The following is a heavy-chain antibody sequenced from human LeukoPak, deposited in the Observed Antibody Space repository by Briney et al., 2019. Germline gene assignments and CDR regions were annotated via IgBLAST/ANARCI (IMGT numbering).Heavy chain of an antibody. Sequence: GGSLRLSCAASGFTFSSYGMHWVRQAPGKGLEGVAVISYDGSNKYYADSVEGRFTISRDNSKNTLYLQMNSLRAEDTAVYYCATLVADPSYGMDVWGKGTTVTVSS. CDR1: GFTFSSYG. V-gene: IGHV3-30*03. D-gene: IGHD6-19*01. J-gene: IGHJ6*04. CDR2: ISYDGSNK. CDR3: ATLVADPSYGMDV.